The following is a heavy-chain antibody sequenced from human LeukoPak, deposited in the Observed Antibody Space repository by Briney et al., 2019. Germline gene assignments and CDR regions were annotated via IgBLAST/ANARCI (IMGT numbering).Heavy chain of an antibody. D-gene: IGHD2-15*01. CDR3: AISPLYCSGGSCYESSDAFDI. V-gene: IGHV4-59*08. CDR2: IYYSGST. CDR1: GGSISSYY. J-gene: IGHJ3*02. Sequence: SETLSLTCTVSGGSISSYYWSWIRRPPGKGLEWIGYIYYSGSTNYNPSLKSRVTISVDTSKNQFSLKLSSVTAADTAVYYCAISPLYCSGGSCYESSDAFDIWGQGTMVTVSS.